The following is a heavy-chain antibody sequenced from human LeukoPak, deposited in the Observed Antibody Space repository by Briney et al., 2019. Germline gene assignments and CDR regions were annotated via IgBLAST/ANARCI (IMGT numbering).Heavy chain of an antibody. V-gene: IGHV1-69*05. Sequence: GASVKVSCKASGGTFSSYAISWVRQAPGQGLEWMGGIIPIFGTANYAQKFQGRVTITTDESTSTAYMGLSSLRSEDTAVYYCATRADSSGYLGYFDYWGQGTLVTVSS. CDR1: GGTFSSYA. J-gene: IGHJ4*02. CDR2: IIPIFGTA. CDR3: ATRADSSGYLGYFDY. D-gene: IGHD3-22*01.